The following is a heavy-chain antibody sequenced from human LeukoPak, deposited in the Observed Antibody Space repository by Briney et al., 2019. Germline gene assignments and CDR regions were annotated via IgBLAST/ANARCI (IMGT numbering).Heavy chain of an antibody. D-gene: IGHD3-22*01. CDR3: AREYYYDSSGLDY. CDR2: INHSGST. CDR1: GGSFSGYY. Sequence: SETLSLTCAVYGGSFSGYYWSWIRQRPGKGLEWIGEINHSGSTNYNPSLKSRVTISVDTSKNQFSLKLSSVTAADTAVYYCAREYYYDSSGLDYWGQGTLVTVSS. J-gene: IGHJ4*02. V-gene: IGHV4-34*01.